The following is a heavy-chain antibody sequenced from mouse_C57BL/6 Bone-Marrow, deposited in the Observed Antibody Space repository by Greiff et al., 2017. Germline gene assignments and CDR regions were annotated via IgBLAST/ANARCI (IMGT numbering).Heavy chain of an antibody. CDR3: AGVEVDGSGWDWYFDV. CDR2: IYPRDGST. J-gene: IGHJ1*03. CDR1: GYTFTSYD. D-gene: IGHD1-1*01. V-gene: IGHV1-85*01. Sequence: VQGVESGPELVKPGASVKLSCKASGYTFTSYDINWVKQRPGQGLEWIGWIYPRDGSTKYNEKFKGKATLTVDTSSSTAYMELHSLTSEDSAVYVYAGVEVDGSGWDWYFDVWGTGTTVTVSS.